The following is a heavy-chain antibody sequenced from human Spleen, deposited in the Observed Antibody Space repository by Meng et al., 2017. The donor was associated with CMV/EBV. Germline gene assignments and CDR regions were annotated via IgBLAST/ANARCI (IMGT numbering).Heavy chain of an antibody. J-gene: IGHJ4*02. CDR1: GFTLSDYW. Sequence: GESLKISCVASGFTLSDYWMSWGRQAPGKGLEWVANIKFDGSEKHYMDSVKGRFTISRDNAENTLYLQMNSLRVEDTAIYYCARDTPGDWGQGTLVTVSS. D-gene: IGHD3-10*01. V-gene: IGHV3-7*01. CDR2: IKFDGSEK. CDR3: ARDTPGD.